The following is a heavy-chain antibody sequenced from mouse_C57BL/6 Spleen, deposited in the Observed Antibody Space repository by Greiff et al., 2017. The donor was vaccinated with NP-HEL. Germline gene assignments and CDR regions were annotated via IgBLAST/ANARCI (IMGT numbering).Heavy chain of an antibody. CDR3: ARRGSSGFYFDY. V-gene: IGHV1-82*01. CDR1: GYAFSSSW. Sequence: VQLQQSGPELVKPGASVKISCKASGYAFSSSWMNWVKQRPGKGLEWIGRIYPGDGDTNYNGKFKGKATLTADKSSSTAYMQLSSLTSEDSAVYVCARRGSSGFYFDYWGQGTTLTVSA. D-gene: IGHD3-2*02. J-gene: IGHJ2*01. CDR2: IYPGDGDT.